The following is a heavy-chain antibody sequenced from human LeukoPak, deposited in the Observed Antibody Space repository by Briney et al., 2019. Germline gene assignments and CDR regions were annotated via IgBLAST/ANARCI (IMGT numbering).Heavy chain of an antibody. Sequence: SETLSLTCTVSGGSISSYYWSWIRQPPGKGLEWIGYIYYSGSTNYNPSLKSRVTISVDTSKNQFSLKLSSVTAADTAVYYCAGNSGGWFDPWGQGTLVTVSS. CDR3: AGNSGGWFDP. J-gene: IGHJ5*02. CDR2: IYYSGST. CDR1: GGSISSYY. D-gene: IGHD1-7*01. V-gene: IGHV4-59*08.